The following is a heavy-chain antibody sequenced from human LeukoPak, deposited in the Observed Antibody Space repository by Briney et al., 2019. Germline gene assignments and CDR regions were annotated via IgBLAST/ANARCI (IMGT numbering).Heavy chain of an antibody. Sequence: SETLSLTCAVSGYSISSGYYWSWIRQPPGKGLEWIGSIYHSGSTYYNPSLKSRVTISVDTSKNQFSLKLSSVTAADTAVYYCARIVVVPAAQVRYYYYGMDVWGKGTTVTVSS. CDR2: IYHSGST. D-gene: IGHD2-2*01. CDR3: ARIVVVPAAQVRYYYYGMDV. CDR1: GYSISSGYY. J-gene: IGHJ6*04. V-gene: IGHV4-38-2*01.